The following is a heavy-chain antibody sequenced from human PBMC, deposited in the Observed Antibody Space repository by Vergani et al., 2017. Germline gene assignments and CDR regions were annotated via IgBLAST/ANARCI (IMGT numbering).Heavy chain of an antibody. V-gene: IGHV3-9*01. CDR3: AKTIFPGGCSGGSCYGHEDYYYGMDV. CDR2: ISWNSGST. D-gene: IGHD2-15*01. Sequence: EVQLVESGGGLVQPGRSLRLSCAASGFTFDDYAMHWVRQAPGKGLEWVSGISWNSGSTGYADSVKGRFTISRDNAKNSLYLQMNSLRAEDTALYYCAKTIFPGGCSGGSCYGHEDYYYGMDVWGQGTTVTVSS. J-gene: IGHJ6*02. CDR1: GFTFDDYA.